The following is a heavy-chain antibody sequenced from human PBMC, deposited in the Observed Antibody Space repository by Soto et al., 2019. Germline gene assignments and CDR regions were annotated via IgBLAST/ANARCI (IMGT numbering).Heavy chain of an antibody. Sequence: ASVKVSCKASGYTFTGYYMHWVRQAPGQGLEWMGWINPNSGGTNYAQKFQGWVTMTRDTSISTAYMELSRLRSDDTAVYYCARDSYTTPDYDSSGYYYRYDAFDIWGQGTMVTVSS. CDR3: ARDSYTTPDYDSSGYYYRYDAFDI. CDR1: GYTFTGYY. V-gene: IGHV1-2*04. CDR2: INPNSGGT. D-gene: IGHD3-22*01. J-gene: IGHJ3*02.